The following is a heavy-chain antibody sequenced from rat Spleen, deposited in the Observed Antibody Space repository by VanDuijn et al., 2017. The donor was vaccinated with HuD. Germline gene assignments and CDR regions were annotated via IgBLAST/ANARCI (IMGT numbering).Heavy chain of an antibody. J-gene: IGHJ1*01. CDR2: ISYSNST. Sequence: DVQLQESGPGLVKPSQSLSLTCSVTGYSITNNYWGWIRKFPGNKMEWLGLISYSNSTNYNPSLKSRISITRYTSKNQFFLQFNSVTTEDTATYFCARYRATIDWYFDFWGPGTMVTVSS. D-gene: IGHD1-10*01. V-gene: IGHV3-1*01. CDR1: GYSITNNY. CDR3: ARYRATIDWYFDF.